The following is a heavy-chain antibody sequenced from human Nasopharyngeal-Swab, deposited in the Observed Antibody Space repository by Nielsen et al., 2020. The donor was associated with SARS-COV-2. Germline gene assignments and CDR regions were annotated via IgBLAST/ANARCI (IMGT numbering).Heavy chain of an antibody. V-gene: IGHV3-30*03. J-gene: IGHJ4*02. D-gene: IGHD5-18*01. CDR3: AGQSGYSSY. CDR2: ISYDGSNK. Sequence: WIRQPPGKGLEWVAVISYDGSNKYYADSVKGRFTISRDNSKNTLYLQMNSLRAEDTAVYYCAGQSGYSSYWGQGTLVTVSS.